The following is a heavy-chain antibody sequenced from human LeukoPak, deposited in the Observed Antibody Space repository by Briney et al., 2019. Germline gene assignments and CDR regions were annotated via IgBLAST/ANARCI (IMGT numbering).Heavy chain of an antibody. CDR3: AREMGLNIVATFGY. J-gene: IGHJ4*02. V-gene: IGHV3-33*08. CDR1: GFTFSNYG. CDR2: IWYDGSSI. D-gene: IGHD5-12*01. Sequence: PGRSLRLSCAASGFTFSNYGMHWVRQAPGKGLEWVALIWYDGSSIFYADSVKGRFTISRDNSKNTLYLQMNSLRAEDTAVYFCAREMGLNIVATFGYWGQGTLVTVSS.